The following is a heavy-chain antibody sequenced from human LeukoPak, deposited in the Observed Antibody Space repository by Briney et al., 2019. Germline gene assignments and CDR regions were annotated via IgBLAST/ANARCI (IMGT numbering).Heavy chain of an antibody. CDR3: AKDRVQSSAFDI. J-gene: IGHJ3*02. CDR2: TSDDGSNK. CDR1: GFTFSSYG. D-gene: IGHD1-1*01. V-gene: IGHV3-30*18. Sequence: GRSLRLSCAASGFTFSSYGMHWVRQAPGKGLEWVAVTSDDGSNKYYADSVKGRFTISRDNSKNTLYLQMNSLRAEDTAVYCCAKDRVQSSAFDIWGQGTMVTVSS.